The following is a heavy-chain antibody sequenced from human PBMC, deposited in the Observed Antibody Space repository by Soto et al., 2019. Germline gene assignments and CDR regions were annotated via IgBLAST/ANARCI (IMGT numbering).Heavy chain of an antibody. CDR1: GFTFSDFA. CDR3: ARDLSRSGYYTSSFDI. V-gene: IGHV3-23*01. D-gene: IGHD3-3*01. CDR2: ITTTGDTS. J-gene: IGHJ3*02. Sequence: PGGSLRLSCAASGFTFSDFAMNWVRQTPGKRLEWVSIITTTGDTSYYADSVKGRFTISRDNSKNVLYLQMNNLRVDDTAIYYCARDLSRSGYYTSSFDIWGQGTMVTVSS.